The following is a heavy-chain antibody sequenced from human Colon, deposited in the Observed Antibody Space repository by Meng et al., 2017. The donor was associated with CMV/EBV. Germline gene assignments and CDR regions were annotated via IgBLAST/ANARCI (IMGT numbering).Heavy chain of an antibody. J-gene: IGHJ4*02. Sequence: SETLSLTCTVSGVSIRSTSYYWGWIRQSPGKGLEWIGSMYYTGSIYYNPSLKSRVTISVDTSKNQLSLKLTSVTAADTAVYYCARDPGLYYGYWGQGTLVTVSS. CDR3: ARDPGLYYGY. CDR2: MYYTGSI. CDR1: GVSIRSTSYY. V-gene: IGHV4-39*07. D-gene: IGHD2-8*01.